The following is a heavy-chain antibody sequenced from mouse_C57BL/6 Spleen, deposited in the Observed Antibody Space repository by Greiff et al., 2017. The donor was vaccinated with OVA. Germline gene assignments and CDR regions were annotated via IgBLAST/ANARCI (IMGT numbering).Heavy chain of an antibody. CDR2: ISSGGSYT. V-gene: IGHV5-6*01. CDR3: ARSYGNYAHYYAMDY. CDR1: GFTFSSYG. Sequence: EVMLVESGGDLVKPGGSLKLSCAASGFTFSSYGMSWVRQTPDKRLEWVATISSGGSYTYYPDSVKGRFTISRDNAKNTLYLQMSILKSEDTAMYYCARSYGNYAHYYAMDYWGQGTSVTVSS. J-gene: IGHJ4*01. D-gene: IGHD2-1*01.